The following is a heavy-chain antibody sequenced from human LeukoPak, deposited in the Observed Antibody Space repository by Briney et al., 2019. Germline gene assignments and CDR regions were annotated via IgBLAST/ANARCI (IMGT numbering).Heavy chain of an antibody. CDR2: ISGSGGST. D-gene: IGHD6-19*01. CDR1: GFTFSSYA. CDR3: AKETYSSGWYPYFDY. V-gene: IGHV3-23*01. J-gene: IGHJ4*02. Sequence: GGSLRLSCVASGFTFSSYAMSWVRQAPGKGLVWVSGISGSGGSTYYADSVKGRFTISRDNSKNTLFLQMNSLRAEDTAVYYCAKETYSSGWYPYFDYWGQGTLVTVSS.